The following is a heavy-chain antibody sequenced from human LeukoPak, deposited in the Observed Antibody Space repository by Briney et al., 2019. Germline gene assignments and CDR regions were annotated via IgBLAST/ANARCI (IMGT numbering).Heavy chain of an antibody. CDR3: ARALPSPLYSGSYADAFDI. V-gene: IGHV3-21*01. CDR2: ISSSSSYI. J-gene: IGHJ3*02. Sequence: GGSLRLSCAASGFTFSTYEMNWVRQAPGKGLEWVSSISSSSSYIYYADSVKGRFTISRDNAKNSLYLQMNSLRAEDTAVYYCARALPSPLYSGSYADAFDIWGQGTMVTVSS. D-gene: IGHD1-26*01. CDR1: GFTFSTYE.